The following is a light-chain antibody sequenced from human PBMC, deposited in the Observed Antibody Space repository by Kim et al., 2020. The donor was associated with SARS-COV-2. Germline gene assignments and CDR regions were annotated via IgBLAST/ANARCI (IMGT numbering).Light chain of an antibody. CDR3: QQYKSYPWT. CDR1: QSISSW. Sequence: DIQMTQSPSTLSASIGDRITITCRASQSISSWLAWYQQKPGKPPKLQVYKASSLESGVPSRFSGSASGTEFTLTISSLQPDDFATYYCQQYKSYPWTFGQGAKVDIK. J-gene: IGKJ1*01. V-gene: IGKV1-5*03. CDR2: KAS.